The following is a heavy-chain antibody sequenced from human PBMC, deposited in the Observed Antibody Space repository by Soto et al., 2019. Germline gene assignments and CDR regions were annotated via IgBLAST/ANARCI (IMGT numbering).Heavy chain of an antibody. CDR2: ISSSSSYI. V-gene: IGHV3-21*01. D-gene: IGHD2-2*01. CDR3: ARDGSSGIVVVPAAIPYYYGMDV. J-gene: IGHJ6*02. CDR1: GFTLSSYS. Sequence: GGSLRLSCAASGFTLSSYSMNWVRQAPGKGLEWVSSISSSSSYIYYADSVKGRFTISRDNAKNSLYLQMNSLRAEDTAVYYCARDGSSGIVVVPAAIPYYYGMDVWGQGTTVTVSS.